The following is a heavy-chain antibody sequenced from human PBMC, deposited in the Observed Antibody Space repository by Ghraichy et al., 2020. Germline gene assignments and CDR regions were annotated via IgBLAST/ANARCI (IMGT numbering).Heavy chain of an antibody. CDR2: INPSGGST. J-gene: IGHJ5*02. CDR3: ARDRRDYYGSGSSNWFDP. V-gene: IGHV1-46*01. Sequence: ASVKVSCKASGYTFTSYYMHWVRQAPGQGLEWMGIINPSGGSTSYAQKFQGRVTMTRDTSTSTVYMELSSLRSEDTAVYYCARDRRDYYGSGSSNWFDPWGQGTLVTVSS. D-gene: IGHD3-10*01. CDR1: GYTFTSYY.